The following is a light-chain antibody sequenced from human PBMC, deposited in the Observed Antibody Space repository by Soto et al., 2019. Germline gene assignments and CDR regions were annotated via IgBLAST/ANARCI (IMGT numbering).Light chain of an antibody. CDR2: YDS. Sequence: SYELTQPPSVSVAPGKTARITCGGNNIGSKSVHWYQQKPGQAPVLVIYYDSDRPSGIPERFSGSNSGNTATLTISRVEAGDEADYYCQVWDSSSDPPYXFGTGXKLTVL. V-gene: IGLV3-21*04. CDR1: NIGSKS. J-gene: IGLJ1*01. CDR3: QVWDSSSDPPYX.